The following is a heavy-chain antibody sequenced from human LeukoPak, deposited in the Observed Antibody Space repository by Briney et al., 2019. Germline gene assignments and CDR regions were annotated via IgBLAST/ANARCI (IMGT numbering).Heavy chain of an antibody. Sequence: ASVKVSYKASGYTFTSYGISWVRQAPGQGLEWMGWISTYNGNTNYAQNLQGRVTMTTDTSTSTAYMELRSLRSDDTAVYYCARDLGDYYDSDGYYSALHFTYWGQGTLVTVSS. D-gene: IGHD3-22*01. CDR1: GYTFTSYG. J-gene: IGHJ4*02. CDR2: ISTYNGNT. CDR3: ARDLGDYYDSDGYYSALHFTY. V-gene: IGHV1-18*01.